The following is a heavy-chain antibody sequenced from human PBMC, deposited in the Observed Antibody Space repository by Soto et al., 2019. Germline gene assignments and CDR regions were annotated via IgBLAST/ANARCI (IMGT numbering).Heavy chain of an antibody. CDR1: GGSITSGSYY. V-gene: IGHV4-39*01. J-gene: IGHJ4*02. Sequence: SEALSLTWTVSGGSITSGSYYWGWIRQPPGKGLEWIGSIYYNGNTYYNPSLQSRATISVDTSKNQFSLKLTSATAADTAVYYCASRITRHDCFDYWGQGALVTV. CDR3: ASRITRHDCFDY. D-gene: IGHD1-20*01. CDR2: IYYNGNT.